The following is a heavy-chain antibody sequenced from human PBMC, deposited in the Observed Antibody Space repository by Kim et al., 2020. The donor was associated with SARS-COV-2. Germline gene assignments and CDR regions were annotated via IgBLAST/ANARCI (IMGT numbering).Heavy chain of an antibody. J-gene: IGHJ6*02. Sequence: SQHCQGRVHITRDTSASTAYMELSSLGSEDTAVYYCARSVSGSYYYGMDVWGQGTTVTVSS. V-gene: IGHV1-3*01. D-gene: IGHD1-26*01. CDR3: ARSVSGSYYYGMDV.